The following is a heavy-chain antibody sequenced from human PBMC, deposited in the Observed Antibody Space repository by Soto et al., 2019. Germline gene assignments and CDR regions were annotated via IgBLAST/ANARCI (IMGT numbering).Heavy chain of an antibody. J-gene: IGHJ5*02. CDR3: AREGASNWFDP. V-gene: IGHV3-74*01. CDR1: GFIFSSYW. CDR2: INSDESSA. Sequence: EVQLVESGGGLVQPGGSLRLSCAASGFIFSSYWMHWVRQAPGKGLVWVSRINSDESSASYADSVKGRFTISRDSAKNTLYLQMNSLRAEDTAVYYCAREGASNWFDPWGQGTLVTVSS.